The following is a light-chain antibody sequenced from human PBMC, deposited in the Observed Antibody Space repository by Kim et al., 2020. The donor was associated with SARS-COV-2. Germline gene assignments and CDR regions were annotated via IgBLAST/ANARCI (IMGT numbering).Light chain of an antibody. Sequence: SYELTQPPSVSVAPGETATITCGGTSIGRKHVHWYQQKAGQAPLLVMSYDRDRASGIPERFSGSNSGNMATLTIGRVEAGDEADYYCQVGDSSTDYNVDFGGGTQLTV. J-gene: IGLJ2*01. CDR1: SIGRKH. V-gene: IGLV3-21*01. CDR3: QVGDSSTDYNVD. CDR2: YDR.